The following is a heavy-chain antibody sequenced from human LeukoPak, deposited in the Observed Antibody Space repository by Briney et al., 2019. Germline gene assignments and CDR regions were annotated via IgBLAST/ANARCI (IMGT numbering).Heavy chain of an antibody. J-gene: IGHJ4*02. CDR1: GFTVSSNY. D-gene: IGHD6-13*01. V-gene: IGHV4-34*01. Sequence: PGGSLRLSCAASGFTVSSNYMSWIRQPPGKGLEWIGEINHSGSTNYNPSLKSRVTISVDTSKNQFSLKLSSVTAADTAVYYCARGYHSSSWYPQAPYYFDYWGQGTLVTVSS. CDR3: ARGYHSSSWYPQAPYYFDY. CDR2: INHSGST.